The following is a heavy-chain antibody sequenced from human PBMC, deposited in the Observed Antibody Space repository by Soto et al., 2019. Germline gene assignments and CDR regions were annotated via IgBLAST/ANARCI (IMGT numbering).Heavy chain of an antibody. J-gene: IGHJ4*02. CDR3: ARAKTLKRYCSGGSCRRVLDY. CDR2: INHSGST. V-gene: IGHV4-34*01. D-gene: IGHD2-15*01. Sequence: SETLSLTCAVYGGSFSGYYWSWIRQPPGKGLEWIGEINHSGSTNYNPSLKSRVTLSVDTSKNQFSLKLSSVTAADTAVYYCARAKTLKRYCSGGSCRRVLDYWGQGTLVTVSS. CDR1: GGSFSGYY.